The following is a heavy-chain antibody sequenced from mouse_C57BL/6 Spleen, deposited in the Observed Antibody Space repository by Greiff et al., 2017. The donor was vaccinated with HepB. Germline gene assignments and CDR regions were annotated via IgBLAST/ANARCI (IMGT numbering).Heavy chain of an antibody. CDR2: IYPRSGNT. V-gene: IGHV1-81*01. CDR1: GYTFTSYG. CDR3: AREGTVVAPFDY. Sequence: VQLQESGAELARPGASVKLSCKASGYTFTSYGISWVKQRTGQGLEWIGEIYPRSGNTYYNEKFKGKATLTADKSSSTAYMELRSLTSEDSAVYFCAREGTVVAPFDYWGQGTTLTVSS. D-gene: IGHD1-1*01. J-gene: IGHJ2*01.